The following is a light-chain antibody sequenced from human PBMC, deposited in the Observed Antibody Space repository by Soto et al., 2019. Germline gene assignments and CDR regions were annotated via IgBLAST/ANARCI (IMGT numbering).Light chain of an antibody. J-gene: IGKJ4*01. V-gene: IGKV1-33*01. CDR2: DAS. CDR3: QQYINVPPT. CDR1: QEISNF. Sequence: DIQMTQSPSSLSASVGDRVTITCQASQEISNFLNWYQQKPGKAPKLLIYDASNLETGVPSRFSGSGSVTDFTFTISSLQPEDIATYYCQQYINVPPTFGGGTKLEIK.